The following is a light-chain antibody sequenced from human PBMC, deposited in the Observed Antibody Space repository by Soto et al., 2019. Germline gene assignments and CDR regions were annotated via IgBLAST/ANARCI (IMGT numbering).Light chain of an antibody. V-gene: IGLV1-51*01. CDR3: GTWDSSLGSFYV. CDR1: NSNIGNNY. CDR2: DNT. J-gene: IGLJ1*01. Sequence: HSVLTQPPSVSAAPGQKITISCSGSNSNIGNNYVSWYQQRPGAAPKLLIYDNTKRPSGIPDRFSGSRSGTSASLGISGLQAGDEADYFCGTWDSSLGSFYVFGPGTKLTVL.